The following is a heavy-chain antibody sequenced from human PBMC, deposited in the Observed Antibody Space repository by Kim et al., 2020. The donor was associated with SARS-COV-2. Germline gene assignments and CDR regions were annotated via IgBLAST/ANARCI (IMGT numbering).Heavy chain of an antibody. CDR1: GGSFSGYY. J-gene: IGHJ5*02. V-gene: IGHV4-34*01. CDR3: SRSLFHARSNCWVRFDP. CDR2: IYHSGTA. Sequence: SETLSLTCAVYGGSFSGYYWSWIRRPPGGGLEWIGEIYHSGTAKYNPSLKSRVTISADTSKNQVSLKLSSVIAADTAVYFFSRSLFHARSNCWVRFDPWG. D-gene: IGHD6-13*01.